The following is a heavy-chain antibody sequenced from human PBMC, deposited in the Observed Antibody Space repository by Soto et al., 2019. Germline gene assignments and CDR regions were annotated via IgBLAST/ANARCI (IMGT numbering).Heavy chain of an antibody. CDR2: IKTDGSFT. Sequence: LRLSCAASGFTFSKHWMHWVRQAPGKGLVWVSHIKTDGSFTRDADSLKGRFTISRDNARNTLYLQMNGLRAEDTAIYYCVRDNNWSLDYWGQGTLVTVSS. CDR1: GFTFSKHW. CDR3: VRDNNWSLDY. V-gene: IGHV3-74*01. D-gene: IGHD1-1*01. J-gene: IGHJ4*02.